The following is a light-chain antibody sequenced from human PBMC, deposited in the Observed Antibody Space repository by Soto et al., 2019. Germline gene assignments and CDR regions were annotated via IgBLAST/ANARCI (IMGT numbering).Light chain of an antibody. CDR2: DAY. J-gene: IGKJ5*01. V-gene: IGKV3-11*01. Sequence: EIVMTQSPATLPVSPGEGGTLSCRASQSISGNLAWYQQKPGQAPRLLIYDAYNRATGIPPRFSGSGSGTDFTLTISSLEPEDSAVYYCQQRHMWPIPFGQGTRLEIK. CDR3: QQRHMWPIP. CDR1: QSISGN.